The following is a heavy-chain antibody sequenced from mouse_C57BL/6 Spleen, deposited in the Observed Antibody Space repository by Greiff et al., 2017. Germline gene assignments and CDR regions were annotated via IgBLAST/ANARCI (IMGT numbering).Heavy chain of an antibody. Sequence: VQLQQPGAELVKPGASVKMSCKASGYTFTSYWITWVKQRPGQGLEWIGDIYPGSGSTNYTEKFKSKATLTVDTSSSTAYMQLSSLTSEDSAVYYCARAPHYYGSSSYYFGYWGQGTTLTAAS. J-gene: IGHJ2*01. CDR2: IYPGSGST. D-gene: IGHD1-1*01. V-gene: IGHV1-55*01. CDR1: GYTFTSYW. CDR3: ARAPHYYGSSSYYFGY.